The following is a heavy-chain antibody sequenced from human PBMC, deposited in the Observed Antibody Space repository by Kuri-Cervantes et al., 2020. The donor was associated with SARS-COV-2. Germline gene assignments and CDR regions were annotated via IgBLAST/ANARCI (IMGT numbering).Heavy chain of an antibody. CDR2: IRYDGSNK. Sequence: GESLKISCAASGFTFSSYGMHWVRQAPGKGLEWVAFIRYDGSNKYYADSVKGRFTISRDNSKNTLYLQMNSLRAEDTAVYYCAKAPGIYSSSWYELDYWGRGTLVTVSS. CDR1: GFTFSSYG. J-gene: IGHJ4*02. CDR3: AKAPGIYSSSWYELDY. D-gene: IGHD6-13*01. V-gene: IGHV3-30*02.